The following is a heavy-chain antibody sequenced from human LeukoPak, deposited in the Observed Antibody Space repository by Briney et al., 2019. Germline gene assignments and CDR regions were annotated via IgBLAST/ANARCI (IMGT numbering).Heavy chain of an antibody. V-gene: IGHV3-53*01. CDR2: IYTDGST. CDR1: GFIVSSNY. Sequence: SGGSLRLSCAASGFIVSSNYMTWVRQAPGKGLEWVSVIYTDGSTFYADSVKGRFTISRDNSKNTLYLQMNSLRAEDTGVYYCARQTEVTCAFDIWGQGTMVTVSS. D-gene: IGHD3-16*01. J-gene: IGHJ3*02. CDR3: ARQTEVTCAFDI.